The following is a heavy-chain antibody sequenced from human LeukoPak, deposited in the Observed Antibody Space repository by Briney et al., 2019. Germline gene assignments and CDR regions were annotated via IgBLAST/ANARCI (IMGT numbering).Heavy chain of an antibody. CDR1: VYTFTSYD. D-gene: IGHD3-9*01. Sequence: ASVKVSCKPSVYTFTSYDINWVRPAPGQGLEWMGWMNPNSGNTGYAQKFQGRVTMTRNTSISTAYMELSSLRSEDTAVYYCARGEDDIDPWGQGTLVTVSS. CDR3: ARGEDDIDP. CDR2: MNPNSGNT. V-gene: IGHV1-8*01. J-gene: IGHJ5*02.